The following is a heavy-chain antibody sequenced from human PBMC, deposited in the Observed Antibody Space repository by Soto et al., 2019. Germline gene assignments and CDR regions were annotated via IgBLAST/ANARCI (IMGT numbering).Heavy chain of an antibody. V-gene: IGHV3-23*01. CDR2: ISRYGDIT. CDR1: GFNFNIYA. CDR3: AKDRYLDHDSRGYLFDN. Sequence: GGFLRLSCAASGFNFNIYAMTWVRPAPGKGLEWVSAISRYGDITYYADSVEGRFSISRDNSKNTLYLQMNSLRAEDTAVYYCAKDRYLDHDSRGYLFDNWGQGTLVTVSS. J-gene: IGHJ4*02. D-gene: IGHD3-22*01.